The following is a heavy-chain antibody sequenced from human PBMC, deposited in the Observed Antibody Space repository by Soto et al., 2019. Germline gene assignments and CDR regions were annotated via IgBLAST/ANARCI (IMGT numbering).Heavy chain of an antibody. V-gene: IGHV3-23*01. CDR1: AFTFNNYA. CDR2: IGGSGRTT. CDR3: AKSRYSDSSGNFYDY. Sequence: EVQLLESGGGLVQPGGSLRLSCAASAFTFNNYAMSWVRQAPGKGLEWVSGIGGSGRTTYYADSVKGRFTISSDNSNHTLFLQMNSLRAEDTAVYYCAKSRYSDSSGNFYDYWGQGTLVTVSS. D-gene: IGHD3-22*01. J-gene: IGHJ4*02.